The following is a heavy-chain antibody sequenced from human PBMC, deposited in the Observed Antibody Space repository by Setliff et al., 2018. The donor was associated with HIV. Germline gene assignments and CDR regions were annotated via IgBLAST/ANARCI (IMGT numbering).Heavy chain of an antibody. CDR1: GGSIGSGSYY. V-gene: IGHV4-61*09. CDR2: IHTSGSS. Sequence: PSETLSLTCTVSGGSIGSGSYYWSWIRQPAGKGLEWIGHIHTSGSSSYNPSLKSRVIISLDTSKNQISLKLNSVTAADTAVYYCARDLLGSSSLVDYWGQGTLVTVSS. D-gene: IGHD6-6*01. CDR3: ARDLLGSSSLVDY. J-gene: IGHJ4*02.